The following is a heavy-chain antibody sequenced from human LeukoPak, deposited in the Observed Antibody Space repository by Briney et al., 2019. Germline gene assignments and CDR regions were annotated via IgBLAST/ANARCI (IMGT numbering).Heavy chain of an antibody. CDR1: GFTFSSYA. D-gene: IGHD6-13*01. CDR3: AKYPASGGYFDY. J-gene: IGHJ4*02. Sequence: GGSLRLSCAASGFTFSSYAMSWVRLAPGKGLEWVSGISGSGANTYYADSVKGRFTISRDNSKNTLYLQMNSLRAEDTAVFYCAKYPASGGYFDYWGQGTLVTVSS. V-gene: IGHV3-23*01. CDR2: ISGSGANT.